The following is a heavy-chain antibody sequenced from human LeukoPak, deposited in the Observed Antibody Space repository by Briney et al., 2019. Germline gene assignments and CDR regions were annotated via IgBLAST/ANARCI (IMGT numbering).Heavy chain of an antibody. D-gene: IGHD3-22*01. CDR3: ARARNDYDSNGFSLLDY. J-gene: IGHJ4*02. CDR1: GISFSSHG. V-gene: IGHV3-33*01. Sequence: GGSLRLSCAASGISFSSHGMHWVRQAPGKGLEGVAVIWHEGSNKYYADSVKGRFTISRDKSKNTLYPQMNSLRAEDTALYYCARARNDYDSNGFSLLDYWGQGTLVTVSS. CDR2: IWHEGSNK.